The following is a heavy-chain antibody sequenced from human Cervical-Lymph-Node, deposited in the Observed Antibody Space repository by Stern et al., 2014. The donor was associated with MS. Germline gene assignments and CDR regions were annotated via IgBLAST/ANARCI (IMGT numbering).Heavy chain of an antibody. Sequence: QLQLQESGPGLVKPSQTLSLTCTVSGGSISSEDNYWTWIRQHPAKGLEWIGYIHYAETTYYDPSLKIRVTISLDRSKNQFSLKMKSVTAADTAVYFCAVTPGTNWFDPWGQGTLVTVSS. CDR2: IHYAETT. V-gene: IGHV4-30-4*01. D-gene: IGHD2-21*02. CDR3: AVTPGTNWFDP. J-gene: IGHJ5*02. CDR1: GGSISSEDNY.